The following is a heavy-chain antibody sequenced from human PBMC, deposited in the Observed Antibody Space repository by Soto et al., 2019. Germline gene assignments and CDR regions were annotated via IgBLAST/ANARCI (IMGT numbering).Heavy chain of an antibody. D-gene: IGHD2-2*01. J-gene: IGHJ3*02. V-gene: IGHV1-8*01. CDR3: AIPNRYCSSTSCYHDAFDI. CDR1: GYTFTSYD. Sequence: ASVKVSCKASGYTFTSYDINWVRQATGQGLEWMGWMNPNSGNTGYAQKFQGRVTMTRNTSISTAYMELSSLRSEDTAVYYCAIPNRYCSSTSCYHDAFDIWGQGTMVTVSS. CDR2: MNPNSGNT.